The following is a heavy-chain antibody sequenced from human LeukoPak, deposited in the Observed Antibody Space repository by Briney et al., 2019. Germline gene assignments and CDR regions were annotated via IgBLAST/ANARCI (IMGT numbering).Heavy chain of an antibody. CDR3: ARDRIYYYYYMDV. D-gene: IGHD3-10*01. V-gene: IGHV1-2*02. J-gene: IGHJ6*03. CDR2: INPNSGGT. Sequence: ASVKVSCKASGYTFTSYYMHWVRQAPGQGLEWMGWINPNSGGTNYAQKFQGRATMTRDTSISTAYMELSRLRSDDTAVYYCARDRIYYYYYMDVWGKGTTVTVSS. CDR1: GYTFTSYY.